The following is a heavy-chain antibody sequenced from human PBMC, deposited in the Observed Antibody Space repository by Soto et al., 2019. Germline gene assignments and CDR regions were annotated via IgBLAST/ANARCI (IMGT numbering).Heavy chain of an antibody. CDR1: GFTFSSYA. Sequence: EVQLLESGGGLVQPGGSLRLSCAASGFTFSSYAMSWVRQAPGKGLEWVYAISGSGGSTYYADSVKGRFTITRDNSNNTLYLQMNSLRAEDTAVYYCAKLLEVPAGFDYWGQGTLVTVSS. CDR2: ISGSGGST. CDR3: AKLLEVPAGFDY. J-gene: IGHJ4*02. V-gene: IGHV3-23*01. D-gene: IGHD2-2*01.